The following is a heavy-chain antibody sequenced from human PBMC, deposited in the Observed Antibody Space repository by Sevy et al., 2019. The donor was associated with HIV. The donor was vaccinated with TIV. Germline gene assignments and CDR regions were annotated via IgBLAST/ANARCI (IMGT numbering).Heavy chain of an antibody. CDR1: GFTFSSYS. D-gene: IGHD6-13*01. Sequence: GGSLRLSCAASGFTFSSYSVNWVRLAPGKGLEWISSISSSSSYIYYADSVKGRFTISRDNAKNSLYLQMNSLRAEDTAVYYCARELMSSSWVADYWDQGTLVTVSS. V-gene: IGHV3-21*01. CDR3: ARELMSSSWVADY. CDR2: ISSSSSYI. J-gene: IGHJ4*02.